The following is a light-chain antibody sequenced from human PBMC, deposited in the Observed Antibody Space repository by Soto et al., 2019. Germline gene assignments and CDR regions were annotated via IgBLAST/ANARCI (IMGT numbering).Light chain of an antibody. CDR1: SSDVGGYNY. V-gene: IGLV2-8*01. CDR2: EVT. CDR3: SSYGGSNNLV. J-gene: IGLJ2*01. Sequence: QSALTQPPSASGSPGQSVTISCTGTSSDVGGYNYVSWYQQHPGKAPKLMIYEVTERPSGVPDRFSGSKSGNTASLTVSGLQAEDEADYYCSSYGGSNNLVFGGGTQQTVL.